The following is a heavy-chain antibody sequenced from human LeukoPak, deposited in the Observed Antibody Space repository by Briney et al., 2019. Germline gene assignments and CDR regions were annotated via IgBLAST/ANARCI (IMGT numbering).Heavy chain of an antibody. CDR2: IYSTVIT. V-gene: IGHV4-59*01. J-gene: IGHJ4*01. CDR3: ARFIGSSGYYDY. Sequence: SETLSLTCTVAGGSISGYYWSWIRQPPGKGLELSGYIYSTVITDYNPSRTSRVTISVDTSKNQFSLKLSSVTAADTAVYYCARFIGSSGYYDYWGHGTLVTVPS. CDR1: GGSISGYY. D-gene: IGHD3-22*01.